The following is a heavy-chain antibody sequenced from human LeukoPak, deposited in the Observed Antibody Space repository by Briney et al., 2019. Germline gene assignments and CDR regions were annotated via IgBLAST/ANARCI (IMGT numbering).Heavy chain of an antibody. CDR1: GGSISSGGYY. Sequence: PSETLSLTCTVSGGSISSGGYYWSWIRQPPGRGLEWIGEINHSGSTNYNPSLKSRVTISVDTSKNQFSLKLSSVTAADTAVYYCARVRTPYYYYGMDVWGQGTTVTVSS. CDR3: ARVRTPYYYYGMDV. J-gene: IGHJ6*02. CDR2: INHSGST. D-gene: IGHD4-23*01. V-gene: IGHV4-39*07.